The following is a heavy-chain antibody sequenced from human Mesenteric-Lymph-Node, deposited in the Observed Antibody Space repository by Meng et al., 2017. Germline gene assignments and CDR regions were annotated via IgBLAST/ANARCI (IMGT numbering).Heavy chain of an antibody. CDR3: ARSRFLEWSEWYNWFDP. J-gene: IGHJ5*02. CDR1: GYTFTGYY. Sequence: GESLKISCKASGYTFTGYYMHWVRQAPGQGLEWMGWINPNSGGTNYAQKFQGRVTMTRDTSISTAYMELSRLRSDDTAVYYCARSRFLEWSEWYNWFDPWGQGTLVTVSS. V-gene: IGHV1-2*02. D-gene: IGHD3-3*01. CDR2: INPNSGGT.